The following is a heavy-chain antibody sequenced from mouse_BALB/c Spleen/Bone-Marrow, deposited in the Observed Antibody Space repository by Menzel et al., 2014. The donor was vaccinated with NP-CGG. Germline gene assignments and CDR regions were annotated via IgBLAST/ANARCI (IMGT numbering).Heavy chain of an antibody. D-gene: IGHD2-3*01. CDR2: IKPSNGDT. V-gene: IGHV1-53*01. Sequence: QVQLQESGAELVKPGASVKLSCKASGYTFTSYYLYWVKQRPGQGLEWIGEIKPSNGDTNFNEKFKSKASLTVDISSNTTYMQLSSLTSEDSAVYYCTRYDGYFTLFAYWGQGTLVTVSA. CDR3: TRYDGYFTLFAY. J-gene: IGHJ3*01. CDR1: GYTFTSYY.